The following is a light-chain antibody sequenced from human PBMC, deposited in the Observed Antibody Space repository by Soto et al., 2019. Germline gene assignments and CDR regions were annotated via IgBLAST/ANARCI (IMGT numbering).Light chain of an antibody. V-gene: IGKV1-12*01. CDR2: GAS. Sequence: DIQMIQSPSSVSASVGDRVTISCRASQNIGSRLAWYQQRPGKAPKLLVYGASSLQSGVPLRFGGSGYGTDFTLTISSLQPEDFATYYCQQGYSFPLTFGGGTKIEIK. CDR3: QQGYSFPLT. J-gene: IGKJ4*01. CDR1: QNIGSR.